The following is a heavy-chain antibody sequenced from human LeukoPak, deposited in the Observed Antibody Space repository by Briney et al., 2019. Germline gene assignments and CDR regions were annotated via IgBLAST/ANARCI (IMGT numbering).Heavy chain of an antibody. V-gene: IGHV3-23*01. CDR3: AKGVVVVAATPFDS. J-gene: IGHJ4*02. Sequence: GGSLRLSCAASGFTFSTYAMTWVRQAPGGGLEWVSAISPRGDKTYYADSVKGRFTISRDNSKNTLYLQMNSLRAEDTAIYYCAKGVVVVAATPFDSWGQGTLVTVSS. CDR1: GFTFSTYA. D-gene: IGHD2-15*01. CDR2: ISPRGDKT.